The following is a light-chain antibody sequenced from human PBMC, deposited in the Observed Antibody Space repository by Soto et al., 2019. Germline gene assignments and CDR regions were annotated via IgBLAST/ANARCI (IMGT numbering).Light chain of an antibody. CDR1: QSIDSW. Sequence: DIQMTQSPASLSASVGDRVTITCRASQSIDSWLAWLQQRPGKAPKLLIYKASNLESGVPSRFSGGRSGTEFTLTISSLQPDDFATYYCQQYSVYPWTFGQGTKVEIK. CDR2: KAS. V-gene: IGKV1-5*03. CDR3: QQYSVYPWT. J-gene: IGKJ1*01.